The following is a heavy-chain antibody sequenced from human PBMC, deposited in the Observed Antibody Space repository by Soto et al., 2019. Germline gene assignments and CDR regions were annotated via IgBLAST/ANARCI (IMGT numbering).Heavy chain of an antibody. D-gene: IGHD6-19*01. CDR3: AKELRQWRPLGYYGMDV. Sequence: PGGSLRLSCAASGVTFSSYAMGWVRQAPGKGLEWVSAISGSGGSKYNADSVKGRSTTSKDNSKNTLYLQMNRLRAEDTAVYYCAKELRQWRPLGYYGMDVWGQGTTVTVSS. J-gene: IGHJ6*02. CDR1: GVTFSSYA. CDR2: ISGSGGSK. V-gene: IGHV3-23*01.